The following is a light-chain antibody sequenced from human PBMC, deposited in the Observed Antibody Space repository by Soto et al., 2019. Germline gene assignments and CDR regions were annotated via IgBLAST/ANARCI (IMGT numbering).Light chain of an antibody. CDR3: SSYTSSSTPYV. CDR1: SSDIGAYDY. Sequence: QSVLTQPASVSGSPGRSITISCTGSSSDIGAYDYVSWYQQRPVKAPKLMIFDVTNRPSGVSDRFSGSKSGNTASLTISGLQTEDEADYCCSSYTSSSTPYVFGTGTKVTVL. CDR2: DVT. J-gene: IGLJ1*01. V-gene: IGLV2-14*01.